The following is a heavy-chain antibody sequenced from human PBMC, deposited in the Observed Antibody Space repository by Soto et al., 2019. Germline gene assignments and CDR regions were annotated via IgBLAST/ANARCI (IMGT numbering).Heavy chain of an antibody. CDR2: ISAYNGNT. CDR3: ARRWLHSHWFDP. Sequence: ASVKVSCKASGYTFINYGISWVRQAPGQGLEWMGWISAYNGNTNYAQKLQGRVTMTADTSTSTAYMELRSLRSDDTAVYYCARRWLHSHWFDPWGQGTLVTVSS. D-gene: IGHD5-12*01. V-gene: IGHV1-18*01. J-gene: IGHJ5*02. CDR1: GYTFINYG.